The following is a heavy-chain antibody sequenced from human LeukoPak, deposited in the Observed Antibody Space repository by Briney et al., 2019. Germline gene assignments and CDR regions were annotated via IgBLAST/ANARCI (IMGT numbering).Heavy chain of an antibody. CDR3: TRVEETATTAAIIRKYSYYYYYMDV. V-gene: IGHV3-7*01. J-gene: IGHJ6*03. Sequence: QPGGSLRLSCAASGFTLSTYRMSWVRQAPGKGLEWVANIKQDGSEKLYVDSVKGRFTISRDNAKNSLYLQMSSLRAEDTAVYYCTRVEETATTAAIIRKYSYYYYYMDVWGKGNTVTVSS. CDR1: GFTLSTYR. D-gene: IGHD4-11*01. CDR2: IKQDGSEK.